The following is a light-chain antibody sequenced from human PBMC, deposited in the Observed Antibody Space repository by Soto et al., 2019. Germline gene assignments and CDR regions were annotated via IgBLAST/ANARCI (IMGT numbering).Light chain of an antibody. V-gene: IGKV1-27*01. Sequence: DIPMTQSPSSLSASIGDRVTITCRATQGIYNYLAWYQEKPGKVPKLLIYAASILQSGFPSRFSGSGSGTEFTLTSSSLQPEDVATYYCQKYNSSPFTFGPGTKVDVK. CDR3: QKYNSSPFT. CDR1: QGIYNY. J-gene: IGKJ3*01. CDR2: AAS.